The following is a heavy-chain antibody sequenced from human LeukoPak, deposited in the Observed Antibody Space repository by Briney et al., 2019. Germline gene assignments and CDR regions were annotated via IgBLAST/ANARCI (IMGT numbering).Heavy chain of an antibody. CDR3: ARDRGGLIAALLQYYYYYMDV. D-gene: IGHD6-6*01. Sequence: SETLSLTCTVSGYSISSGYYWGWIRQPPGKGLEWIGEINHSGSTNYNPSLKSRVTISVDTSKNQFSLKLSSVTAADTAVYYCARDRGGLIAALLQYYYYYMDVWGKGTTVTVSS. J-gene: IGHJ6*03. V-gene: IGHV4-38-2*02. CDR2: INHSGST. CDR1: GYSISSGYY.